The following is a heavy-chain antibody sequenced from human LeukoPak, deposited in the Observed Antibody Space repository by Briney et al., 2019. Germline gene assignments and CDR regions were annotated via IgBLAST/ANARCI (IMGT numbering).Heavy chain of an antibody. J-gene: IGHJ4*02. CDR3: ARDLVDYDSSGYYYTYYFDY. CDR1: GFTFSSYS. V-gene: IGHV3-21*01. CDR2: ISSSSSYI. D-gene: IGHD3-22*01. Sequence: GGSLRLSCAASGFTFSSYSMNWVRQAPGKGLEWVSSISSSSSYIYYADSVKGRSTISRDNAKNSLYLQMNSLRAEDTAAYYCARDLVDYDSSGYYYTYYFDYWGQGTLVTVSS.